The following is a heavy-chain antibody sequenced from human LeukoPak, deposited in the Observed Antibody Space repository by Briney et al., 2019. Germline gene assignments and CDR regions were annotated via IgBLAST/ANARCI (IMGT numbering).Heavy chain of an antibody. D-gene: IGHD5-24*01. CDR3: ARSYRDGYNFLDY. CDR2: INHSGST. J-gene: IGHJ4*02. CDR1: GGSFSGYY. V-gene: IGHV4-34*01. Sequence: SETLSLTCAVYGGSFSGYYWSWIRQPPGKGLEWIGEINHSGSTNYNPSLKSRVTISVDTSKNQFSLKLSSVTAADTAVYYCARSYRDGYNFLDYWGQGTLVTVSS.